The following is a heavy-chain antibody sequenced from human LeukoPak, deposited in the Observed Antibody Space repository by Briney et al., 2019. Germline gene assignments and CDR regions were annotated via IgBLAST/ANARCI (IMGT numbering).Heavy chain of an antibody. J-gene: IGHJ4*02. D-gene: IGHD5-18*01. CDR1: GCSYTSYW. CDR3: ARSEVQLWIDY. CDR2: IYPGDSDT. Sequence: GESLQISCKGSGCSYTSYWIGWVGKMPGKGLEWMGIIYPGDSDTRYSPSFQGQVTISADKSISTAYLQWSSLKASDTAMYYCARSEVQLWIDYWGQGTLVTVSS. V-gene: IGHV5-51*01.